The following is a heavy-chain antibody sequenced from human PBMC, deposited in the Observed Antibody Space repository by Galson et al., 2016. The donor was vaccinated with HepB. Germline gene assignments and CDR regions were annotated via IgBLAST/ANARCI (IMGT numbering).Heavy chain of an antibody. Sequence: SETLSLTCTVSGGSISRSHFYWGWIRQPPGKGLEWIGEINPSGTTKYNPSLKSRVTASVDTSKNHFSLRLSSVTAADTSVYFCEVTVVTSAEIIDSWGQGTLVTVSS. D-gene: IGHD2-21*02. CDR2: INPSGTT. V-gene: IGHV4-39*02. CDR3: EVTVVTSAEIIDS. J-gene: IGHJ4*02. CDR1: GGSISRSHFY.